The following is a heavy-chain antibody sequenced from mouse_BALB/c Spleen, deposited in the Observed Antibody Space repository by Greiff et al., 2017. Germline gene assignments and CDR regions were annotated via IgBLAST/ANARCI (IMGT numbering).Heavy chain of an antibody. J-gene: IGHJ2*01. D-gene: IGHD1-1*01. V-gene: IGHV5-12-2*01. CDR1: GFTFSSYT. CDR2: ISNGGGST. CDR3: ARHEIYYYGSIYLDY. Sequence: EVMLMESGGGLVQPGGSLKLSCAASGFTFSSYTMSWVRQTPEKRLEWVAYISNGGGSTYYPDTVKGRFTISRDNAKNTLYLQMSRLKSEDTAMYYCARHEIYYYGSIYLDYWGQGTTLTVSS.